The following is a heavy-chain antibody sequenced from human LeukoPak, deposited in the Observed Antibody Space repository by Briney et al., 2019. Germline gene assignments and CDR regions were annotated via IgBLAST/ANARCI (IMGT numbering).Heavy chain of an antibody. CDR1: GGSISSYY. Sequence: SETLSLTCTVSGGSISSYYWSWIRQPPGKGLEWIGYIYYSGSTNYNPSLKSRVTISVDTSKNQLSLKLSSVTAADTAVYYCARESAAGPFDYWGQGTLVTVSS. CDR2: IYYSGST. J-gene: IGHJ4*02. CDR3: ARESAAGPFDY. D-gene: IGHD6-13*01. V-gene: IGHV4-59*08.